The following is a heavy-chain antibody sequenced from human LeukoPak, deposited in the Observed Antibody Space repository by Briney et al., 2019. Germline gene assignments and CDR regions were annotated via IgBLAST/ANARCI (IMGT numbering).Heavy chain of an antibody. D-gene: IGHD6-13*01. V-gene: IGHV3-33*06. J-gene: IGHJ4*02. CDR3: AKGHSSTWYDFFDY. Sequence: PGRSLTLSCAASEFTFTTYGMHWVRQAPGRGLEWVAFIYYDGSNICYADYVKGRFTISRDISKNTLYLQMDSLSAEDTAVYYCAKGHSSTWYDFFDYWGQGTLVTVSS. CDR2: IYYDGSNI. CDR1: EFTFTTYG.